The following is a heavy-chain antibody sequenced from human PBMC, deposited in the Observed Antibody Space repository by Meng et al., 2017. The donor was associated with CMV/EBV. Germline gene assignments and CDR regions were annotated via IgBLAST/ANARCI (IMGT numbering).Heavy chain of an antibody. CDR3: VRDQGGESMIAVLIERFGMDV. D-gene: IGHD3-22*01. CDR2: ISYDGSNK. J-gene: IGHJ6*02. CDR1: GFTFNTYA. Sequence: GESLKISCAASGFTFNTYAIQWVRQAPGKGLEWVAVISYDGSNKYTADAVQGRLTISRDNSKNNLYLQMNSLTVEDTAVYYCVRDQGGESMIAVLIERFGMDVWGQGTTVTVSS. V-gene: IGHV3-30*04.